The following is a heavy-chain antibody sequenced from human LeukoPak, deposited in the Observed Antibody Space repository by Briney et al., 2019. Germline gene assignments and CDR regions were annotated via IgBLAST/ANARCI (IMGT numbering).Heavy chain of an antibody. J-gene: IGHJ4*02. D-gene: IGHD3-10*01. CDR1: GFTFSSYS. CDR3: AKGHYYSSGSLDY. V-gene: IGHV3-23*01. Sequence: GGSLRLSCAASGFTFSSYSMNWVGQAPGKGLEWVSAVSASADSTYYADSVKGRFTISRDNSKNTLYVQMNSPRAEDTAVYYCAKGHYYSSGSLDYWGQGTLVTVSS. CDR2: VSASADST.